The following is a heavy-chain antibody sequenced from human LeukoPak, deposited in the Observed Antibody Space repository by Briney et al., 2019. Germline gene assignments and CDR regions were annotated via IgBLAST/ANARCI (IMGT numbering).Heavy chain of an antibody. V-gene: IGHV1-2*02. CDR3: AREPSGSGGYDY. Sequence: ASVKVSCKASGFTFSGYYMHWVRQAPGQGLEWMAWISPNSGDTNYVQKFQGRVTVTRNTSISTDYMEIHGLTSDDTALYYCAREPSGSGGYDYWGQGTLVTVSS. J-gene: IGHJ4*02. CDR2: ISPNSGDT. D-gene: IGHD3-10*01. CDR1: GFTFSGYY.